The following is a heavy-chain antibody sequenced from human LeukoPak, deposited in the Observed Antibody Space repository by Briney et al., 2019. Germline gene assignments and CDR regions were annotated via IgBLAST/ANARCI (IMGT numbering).Heavy chain of an antibody. Sequence: GGSLRLFCEASGFTFSSHWMSWVRQAPGKGLEGVANIRQDGSEKYYVDSVKGRFTISRDNAKNSLYLQMNSLRAEDTAVYYCARVQSPWYSSGWYRYFDYGGQGTLVTVSS. CDR3: ARVQSPWYSSGWYRYFDY. CDR1: GFTFSSHW. D-gene: IGHD6-19*01. J-gene: IGHJ4*02. CDR2: IRQDGSEK. V-gene: IGHV3-7*01.